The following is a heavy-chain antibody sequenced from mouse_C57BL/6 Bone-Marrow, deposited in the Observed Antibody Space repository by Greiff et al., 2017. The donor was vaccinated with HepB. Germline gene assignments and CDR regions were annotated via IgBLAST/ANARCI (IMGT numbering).Heavy chain of an antibody. Sequence: EVQVVESGEGLVKPGGSLKLSCAASGFTFSSYAMSWVRQTPEKRLEWVAYISSGGDYIYYPDTVKGRFTISRDNARNTLYLQMSSLKSEDTAMYYCTRGLYGSSYYWYFDVWGTGTTVTVSS. CDR1: GFTFSSYA. V-gene: IGHV5-9-1*02. D-gene: IGHD1-1*01. J-gene: IGHJ1*03. CDR2: ISSGGDYI. CDR3: TRGLYGSSYYWYFDV.